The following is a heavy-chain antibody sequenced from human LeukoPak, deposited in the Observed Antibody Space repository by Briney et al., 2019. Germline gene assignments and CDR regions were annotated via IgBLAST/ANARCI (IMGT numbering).Heavy chain of an antibody. D-gene: IGHD3-10*01. Sequence: SETLSLTCTVSGGSISSYYWSWIRQPPGKGLEWIGYIYYSGSTNYNPSLKSRVTISVDTSKNQFSLKLSSVTAADTAVYYCASRPYYGSGRFDYWGQGTLVTVSS. V-gene: IGHV4-59*12. CDR2: IYYSGST. J-gene: IGHJ4*02. CDR1: GGSISSYY. CDR3: ASRPYYGSGRFDY.